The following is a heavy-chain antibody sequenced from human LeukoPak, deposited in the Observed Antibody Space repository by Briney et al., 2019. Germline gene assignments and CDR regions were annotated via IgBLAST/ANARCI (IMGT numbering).Heavy chain of an antibody. CDR1: GFTFSSYE. V-gene: IGHV3-23*01. J-gene: IGHJ4*02. Sequence: GGSLRLSCAASGFTFSSYEMNWVRQAPGKGLEWVSVISGSAGSTYYADSVKGRFTISRDNSKNTLYLQMNSLRAEDTAVYYCAKRSSSSCFDYWGQGTLVTVSS. D-gene: IGHD6-13*01. CDR3: AKRSSSSCFDY. CDR2: ISGSAGST.